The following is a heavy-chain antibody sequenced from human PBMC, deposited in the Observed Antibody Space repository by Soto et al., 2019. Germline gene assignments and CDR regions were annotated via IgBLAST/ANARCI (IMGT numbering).Heavy chain of an antibody. CDR3: ARGEQQLPTFDS. D-gene: IGHD1-1*01. CDR2: ISNSGST. V-gene: IGHV4-59*01. CDR1: GGSISTSY. Sequence: SETLSLTCTVSGGSISTSYWTWIRQPPGMGLEWIGYISNSGSTNCNPSLKSRVTISVDTSKNQFSLKLISVTAADTAVYYCARGEQQLPTFDSWRQGTLVPVSS. J-gene: IGHJ4*02.